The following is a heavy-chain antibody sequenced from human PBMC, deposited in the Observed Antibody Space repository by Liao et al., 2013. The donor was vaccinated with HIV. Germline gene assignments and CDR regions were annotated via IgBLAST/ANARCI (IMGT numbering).Heavy chain of an antibody. CDR1: NYSITSGYY. V-gene: IGHV4-38-2*02. J-gene: IGHJ4*02. CDR3: ARASHEYFDFWSGISFDY. D-gene: IGHD3-3*01. Sequence: QVQLQESGPGLVKPSETLSLTCSVSNYSITSGYYWGWIRQTPGKGLEWIAGVSHRGNTYFTPSLQSRVTISIDTSKNRFSLKLISVTAADTAVYYCARASHEYFDFWSGISFDYWGQGALVIVS. CDR2: VSHRGNT.